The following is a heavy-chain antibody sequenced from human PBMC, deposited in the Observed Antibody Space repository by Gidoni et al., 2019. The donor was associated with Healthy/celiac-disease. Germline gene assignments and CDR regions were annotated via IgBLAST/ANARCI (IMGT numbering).Heavy chain of an antibody. CDR3: ASLMDTAMDSYGMDV. CDR2: IKHSGST. D-gene: IGHD5-18*01. J-gene: IGHJ6*02. V-gene: IGHV4-34*01. CDR1: SGSVSGYY. Sequence: QVQLQPWGAGLLKPSQTLSLTCAVYSGSVSGYYWSWIRLPPGMGLEWIGEIKHSGSTNYNPSLKSRVTISVDTSKNQFSLKLSSVTAADTAVYYCASLMDTAMDSYGMDVWGQGTTVTVSS.